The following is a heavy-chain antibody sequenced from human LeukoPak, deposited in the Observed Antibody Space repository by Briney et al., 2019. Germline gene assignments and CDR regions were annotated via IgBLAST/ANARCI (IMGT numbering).Heavy chain of an antibody. D-gene: IGHD1-26*01. CDR1: GYTLTELS. Sequence: ASVKVSCKVSGYTLTELSMHWVRQAPGKGLEWMGGFDPEDGETIYAQKFQGRVTMTEDTSTDTAYMELSSLRSEDTAVYYCAKDASESYLYYFDYWGQGTLVTVSS. CDR2: FDPEDGET. CDR3: AKDASESYLYYFDY. J-gene: IGHJ4*02. V-gene: IGHV1-24*01.